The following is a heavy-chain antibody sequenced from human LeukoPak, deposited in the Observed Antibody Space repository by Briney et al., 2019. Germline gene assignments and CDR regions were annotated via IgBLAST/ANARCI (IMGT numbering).Heavy chain of an antibody. D-gene: IGHD2-2*01. CDR2: VYYSGST. CDR3: ARAGYCTSTTCPDAFDI. CDR1: GGSISSYY. V-gene: IGHV4-59*12. J-gene: IGHJ3*02. Sequence: SETLSLTCTVSGGSISSYYWSWIRQPPGKGLEWIGYVYYSGSTHYNPSLKSRVTISVDTSKNQFSLKLSSVTAADTAVYYCARAGYCTSTTCPDAFDIWGQVTKVTVSS.